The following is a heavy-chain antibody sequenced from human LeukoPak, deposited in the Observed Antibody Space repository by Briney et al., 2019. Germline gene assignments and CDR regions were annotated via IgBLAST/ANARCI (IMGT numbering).Heavy chain of an antibody. D-gene: IGHD3-16*02. CDR1: GGSFSGYY. J-gene: IGHJ4*02. Sequence: SETLSLTCAVYGGSFSGYYRSWIRQPPGKGLEWIGEINHSGSTNYNPSLKSRVTISVDTSKNQFSLKLSSVTAADTAVYYCARGYDYVWGSYLPPFGYWGQGTLVTVSS. CDR3: ARGYDYVWGSYLPPFGY. CDR2: INHSGST. V-gene: IGHV4-34*01.